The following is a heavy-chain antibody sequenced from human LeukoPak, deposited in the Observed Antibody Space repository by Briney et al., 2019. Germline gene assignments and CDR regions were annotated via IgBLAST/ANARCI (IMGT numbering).Heavy chain of an antibody. J-gene: IGHJ6*03. D-gene: IGHD6-19*01. CDR2: INHSGST. Sequence: SETLSITCAVYGGSFSGYYWSWIRQPPGKGLEWIGEINHSGSTNYNPSLKSRVTISVDTSKNQFSLKLSSVTAADTAVYYCARGVAVAVAGNSIWYRRGGYYYYMDVWGKGTTVTVSS. V-gene: IGHV4-34*01. CDR1: GGSFSGYY. CDR3: ARGVAVAVAGNSIWYRRGGYYYYMDV.